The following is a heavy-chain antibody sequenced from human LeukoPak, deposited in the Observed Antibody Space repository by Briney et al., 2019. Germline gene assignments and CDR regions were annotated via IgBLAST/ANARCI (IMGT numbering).Heavy chain of an antibody. CDR3: AAEVNYDSSGYYSAFDI. CDR1: GFSFIISA. Sequence: ASVTVSFKASGFSFIISAMQWVRQARGQRLEWIGWIVVGSGNTNYAQKFQERVTITRDMSTSTAYMELSSLRSEDTAVYYCAAEVNYDSSGYYSAFDIWGQGTMVTVSS. J-gene: IGHJ3*02. D-gene: IGHD3-22*01. V-gene: IGHV1-58*02. CDR2: IVVGSGNT.